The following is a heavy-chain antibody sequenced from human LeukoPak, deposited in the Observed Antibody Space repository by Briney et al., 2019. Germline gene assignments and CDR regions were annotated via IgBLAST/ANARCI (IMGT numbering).Heavy chain of an antibody. CDR1: GDTFTSYD. D-gene: IGHD1-1*01. CDR2: MNPNSGNT. CDR3: ARGLGNDGIFDY. V-gene: IGHV1-8*01. Sequence: GASVKVSCKVSGDTFTSYDINWVRQATGQGLEWMGWMNPNSGNTGYAQKFQGRVTMTRNTSISTAYMELSSLRSEDTAVYYCARGLGNDGIFDYWGQGTLVTVSS. J-gene: IGHJ4*02.